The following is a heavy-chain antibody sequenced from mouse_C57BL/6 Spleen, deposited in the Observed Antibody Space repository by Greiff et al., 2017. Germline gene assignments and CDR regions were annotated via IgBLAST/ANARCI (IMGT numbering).Heavy chain of an antibody. CDR3: ASITTVVPHWYFDV. CDR1: GFSLTSYA. Sequence: VHLVESGPGLVAPSQSLSITCTVSGFSLTSYAISWVRQPPGKGLEWLGVIWTGGGTNYNSALKSRLSISKDNSKSQVFLKMNSLQTDDTARYYCASITTVVPHWYFDVWGTGTTVTVSS. V-gene: IGHV2-9-1*01. D-gene: IGHD1-1*01. CDR2: IWTGGGT. J-gene: IGHJ1*03.